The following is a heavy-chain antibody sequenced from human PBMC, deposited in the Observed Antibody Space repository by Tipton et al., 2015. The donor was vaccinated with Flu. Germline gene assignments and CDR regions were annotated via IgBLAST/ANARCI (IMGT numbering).Heavy chain of an antibody. D-gene: IGHD6-25*01. J-gene: IGHJ4*02. Sequence: TLSLTCTVSGGSISSFCWSWIRQPPGKGLEWIGYVSYSGGTNYNPSLKSRLTISLDTSMNQFSLNLNFVTAAETALSYCARARSAAPYYFDSWGQGTLVTVSS. CDR1: GGSISSFC. V-gene: IGHV4-59*12. CDR2: VSYSGGT. CDR3: ARARSAAPYYFDS.